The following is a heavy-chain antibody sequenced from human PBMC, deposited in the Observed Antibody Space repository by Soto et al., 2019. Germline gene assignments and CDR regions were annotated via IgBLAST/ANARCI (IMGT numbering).Heavy chain of an antibody. Sequence: GQLVQSGAEVKKPGASVKVSCKASGYTFTRYRISWVRQTAGQGLEWMGWISGYNGDTKYAQKFQGRVTMTVDTSTTTAYMELRSLTSDDRAVYYCAKNGQPPYYYYGMDVWGQGTTVTVSS. CDR3: AKNGQPPYYYYGMDV. J-gene: IGHJ6*02. CDR1: GYTFTRYR. D-gene: IGHD2-8*01. V-gene: IGHV1-18*01. CDR2: ISGYNGDT.